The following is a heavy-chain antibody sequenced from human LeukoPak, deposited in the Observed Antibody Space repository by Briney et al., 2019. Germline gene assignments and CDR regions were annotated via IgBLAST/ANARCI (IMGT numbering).Heavy chain of an antibody. CDR1: GYTFTGYY. Sequence: ASVKVSCKASGYTFTGYYMHWVRQAPGQGLEWMGWINPNSGGTNYAQKFQGRATMTRDTSISTAYMELSRLRSDDTAVYYCATDCSSTSCYLFDPWGQGTLVTVSS. CDR2: INPNSGGT. CDR3: ATDCSSTSCYLFDP. J-gene: IGHJ5*02. V-gene: IGHV1-2*02. D-gene: IGHD2-2*01.